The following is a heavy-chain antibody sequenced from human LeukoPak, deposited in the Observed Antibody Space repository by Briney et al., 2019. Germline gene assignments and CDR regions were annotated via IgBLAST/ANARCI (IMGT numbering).Heavy chain of an antibody. CDR2: ISGSGGST. CDR3: ARVITIFGVPRQDGMDV. CDR1: GFTFSIYA. V-gene: IGHV3-23*01. J-gene: IGHJ6*02. D-gene: IGHD3-3*01. Sequence: GGSLRLSCAASGFTFSIYAMHWVRQAPGKGLEWVSAISGSGGSTYYADSVKGRFTISRDNAKNTLYLQMNSLRADDTAVYYCARVITIFGVPRQDGMDVWGQGTTVTVSS.